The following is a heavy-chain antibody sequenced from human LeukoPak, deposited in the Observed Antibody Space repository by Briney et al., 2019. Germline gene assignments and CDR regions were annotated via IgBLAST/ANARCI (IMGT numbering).Heavy chain of an antibody. V-gene: IGHV3-74*01. Sequence: QPGGSLRLSCAASGFTFSSYWMHWVRQAPGKGLVWVSRINSDGSSTSYADSVKGRFTISRDNAKNTLYLQMNSLRAEDTAVYYCASSGYSYGYGSPFWYWGQGTLVTVSS. D-gene: IGHD5-18*01. CDR2: INSDGSST. J-gene: IGHJ4*02. CDR3: ASSGYSYGYGSPFWY. CDR1: GFTFSSYW.